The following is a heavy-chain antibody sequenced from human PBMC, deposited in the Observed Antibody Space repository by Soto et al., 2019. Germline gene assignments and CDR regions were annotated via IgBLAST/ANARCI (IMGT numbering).Heavy chain of an antibody. CDR3: ARDLGELWPSVGGY. J-gene: IGHJ4*02. CDR1: GFIFNTYG. Sequence: QVQLVESGGGVVQPGRSLRLSCAASGFIFNTYGMHWVRQAPGKGLEWVAVIYYDGRNKYYADSVRGRFTISRDNSKNTLNLQMNSLRVEDTAVHYCARDLGELWPSVGGYWGPGTLVTVSS. V-gene: IGHV3-33*01. CDR2: IYYDGRNK. D-gene: IGHD1-26*01.